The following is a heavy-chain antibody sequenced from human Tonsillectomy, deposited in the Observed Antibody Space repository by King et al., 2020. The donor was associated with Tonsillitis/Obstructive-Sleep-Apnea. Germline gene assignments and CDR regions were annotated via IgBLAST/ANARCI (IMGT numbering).Heavy chain of an antibody. CDR3: ARVQSSTYYVGLTHPEAYYFDY. V-gene: IGHV3-64*01. D-gene: IGHD3-22*01. Sequence: EVQLVESGGGLVQPGGSLRLSCAASGFTFSSYAMHWVRQAPGKGLEYVSAISSSGGNTYYANSVKGRFIISRDNSKNTLFLQMGSLRAEDMAVYYCARVQSSTYYVGLTHPEAYYFDYGGQGTLVTVSS. CDR2: ISSSGGNT. J-gene: IGHJ4*02. CDR1: GFTFSSYA.